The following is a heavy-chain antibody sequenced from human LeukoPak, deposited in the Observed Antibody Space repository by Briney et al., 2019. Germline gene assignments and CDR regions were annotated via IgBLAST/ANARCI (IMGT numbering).Heavy chain of an antibody. Sequence: SETLSLTCTVSDDSITMYYWTWIRQPPGKGLEWIGYVDHTGSTKFNPSLNGRVSISRDTSNNFFSLRLRSVTAADTAVYFCARGGIRYWLDWGQGTLVTVSS. CDR3: ARGGIRYWLD. D-gene: IGHD3-9*01. J-gene: IGHJ4*02. CDR1: DDSITMYY. V-gene: IGHV4-59*01. CDR2: VDHTGST.